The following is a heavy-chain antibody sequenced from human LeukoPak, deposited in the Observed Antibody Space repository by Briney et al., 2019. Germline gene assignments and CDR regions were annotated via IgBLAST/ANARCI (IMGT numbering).Heavy chain of an antibody. CDR1: GGSISSGGYY. CDR2: IYYSGST. D-gene: IGHD2-2*01. V-gene: IGHV4-31*03. Sequence: SQTLSLTCTVSGGSISSGGYYWSWVRQHPGKGLEWIGYIYYSGSTYDNPSLKSRVTISVDTSKNQFSLKLSSVTAADTAVYYCASFIFGCSSTSCYPNNAFDIWGQGTMVTVSS. J-gene: IGHJ3*02. CDR3: ASFIFGCSSTSCYPNNAFDI.